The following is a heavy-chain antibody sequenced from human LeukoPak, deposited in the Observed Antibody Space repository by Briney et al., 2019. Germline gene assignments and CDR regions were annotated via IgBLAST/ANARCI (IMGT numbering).Heavy chain of an antibody. D-gene: IGHD1-26*01. CDR3: ARHGRATGGSY. CDR1: GGSISSSSYY. V-gene: IGHV4-39*01. Sequence: SETLSLTCTVSGGSISSSSYYCGWIRQPPGKGLEWIGNIYYSGSTYSNPSLKSRVTISVDTSKNQFSLKLSSVTAADTALYYCARHGRATGGSYWGQGTLVTVSS. J-gene: IGHJ4*02. CDR2: IYYSGST.